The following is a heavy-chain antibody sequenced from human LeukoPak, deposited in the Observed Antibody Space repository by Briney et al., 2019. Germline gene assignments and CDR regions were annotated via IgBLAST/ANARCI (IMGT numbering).Heavy chain of an antibody. CDR2: ISAYNGNT. V-gene: IGHV1-18*01. CDR3: ASRRGYCTNGVCYLDY. CDR1: GGTFTSYG. J-gene: IGHJ4*02. D-gene: IGHD2-8*01. Sequence: ASVKVSCKASGGTFTSYGISWVRQAPGQGLEWMGWISAYNGNTNYAQKLQGRVTMTTDTSTSTAYMELRSLRSDDTAVYYCASRRGYCTNGVCYLDYWGQGTLVTVSS.